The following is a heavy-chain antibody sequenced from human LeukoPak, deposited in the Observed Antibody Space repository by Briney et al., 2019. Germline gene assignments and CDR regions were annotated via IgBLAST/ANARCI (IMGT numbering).Heavy chain of an antibody. CDR3: ARAPRGYSYGYFDY. CDR1: GGSISSGDYY. D-gene: IGHD5-18*01. V-gene: IGHV4-30-4*01. Sequence: SETLSLTCTVSGGSISSGDYYWSWIRQPPGKGLEWIGYIYYGGSTYYNPSLKSRVTISVDTSKNQFSLKLSSVTAADTAVYYCARAPRGYSYGYFDYWGQGTLVTVSS. J-gene: IGHJ4*02. CDR2: IYYGGST.